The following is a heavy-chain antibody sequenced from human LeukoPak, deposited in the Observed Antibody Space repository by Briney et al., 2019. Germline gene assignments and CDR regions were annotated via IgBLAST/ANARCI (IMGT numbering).Heavy chain of an antibody. CDR2: IIPIFGTA. Sequence: SVKVSCKASGGTFSSHAISWVRQAPGQGLEWMGGIIPIFGTANYAQKFQGRVTITADESTSTAYMELSSLRSEDTAVYYCARTTYYYDSSGYYQIFDYWGQGTLVTVSS. CDR3: ARTTYYYDSSGYYQIFDY. V-gene: IGHV1-69*01. J-gene: IGHJ4*02. CDR1: GGTFSSHA. D-gene: IGHD3-22*01.